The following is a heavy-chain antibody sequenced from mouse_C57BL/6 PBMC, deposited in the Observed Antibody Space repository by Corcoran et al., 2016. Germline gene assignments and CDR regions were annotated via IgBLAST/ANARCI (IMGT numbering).Heavy chain of an antibody. CDR2: INPNNGGT. Sequence: EVQLPQSGPELVKPGASVKISCKASGYTFTDYYMNWVKQSHGKSLEWIGDINPNNGGTSYNQKFKGKATLTVDKSSSTAYMELRSLTSEDSAVYYCAREGDLGITTVNFDYWGQGTTLTVSS. D-gene: IGHD1-1*01. V-gene: IGHV1-26*01. CDR1: GYTFTDYY. CDR3: AREGDLGITTVNFDY. J-gene: IGHJ2*01.